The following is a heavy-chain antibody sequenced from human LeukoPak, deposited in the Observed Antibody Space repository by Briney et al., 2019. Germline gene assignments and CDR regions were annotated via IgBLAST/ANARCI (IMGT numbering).Heavy chain of an antibody. Sequence: PSETLSLTCTVSGGSISSYYWSWIRQPPGKGLERIGYIYYSGSTNYNPSLKSRVTISVDTSKNQFSLKLSSVTAADTAVYYYARGTWTNSYGMDVWGQGTTVTVSS. V-gene: IGHV4-59*01. CDR3: ARGTWTNSYGMDV. D-gene: IGHD3/OR15-3a*01. J-gene: IGHJ6*02. CDR2: IYYSGST. CDR1: GGSISSYY.